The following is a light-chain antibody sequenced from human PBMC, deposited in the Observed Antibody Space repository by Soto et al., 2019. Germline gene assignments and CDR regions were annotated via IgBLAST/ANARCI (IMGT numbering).Light chain of an antibody. J-gene: IGKJ4*01. V-gene: IGKV1-5*03. CDR3: QQYDSYPFT. CDR2: KAS. Sequence: DIQMTQSPSTLSASVGDRVTITCRASQSINNWLAWYQQKPGKAPKLLISKASNLKSGVPSRFSGTGSGTEFTLTISSLQPDEFASYYCQQYDSYPFTFGGGTKVEI. CDR1: QSINNW.